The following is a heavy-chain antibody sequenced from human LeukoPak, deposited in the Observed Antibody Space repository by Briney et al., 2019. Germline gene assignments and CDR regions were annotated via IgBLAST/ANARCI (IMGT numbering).Heavy chain of an antibody. J-gene: IGHJ3*02. V-gene: IGHV3-21*01. CDR2: ISSSSSYI. Sequence: GGSLRLSCAASGFMLSSYWMHWVRQAPGKGLEWVSSISSSSSYIYYADSVKGRFTISRDNAENSLYLQMNSLRAEDTAVYYCARALPSPLYSGSYADAFDIWGQGTMVTVSS. D-gene: IGHD1-26*01. CDR3: ARALPSPLYSGSYADAFDI. CDR1: GFMLSSYW.